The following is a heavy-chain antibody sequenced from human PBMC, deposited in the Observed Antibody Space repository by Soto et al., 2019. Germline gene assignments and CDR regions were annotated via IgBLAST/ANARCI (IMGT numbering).Heavy chain of an antibody. CDR3: ARDVRTGTTPPRFDP. D-gene: IGHD1-1*01. CDR2: IYYSGST. CDR1: GDSIDSGAFY. V-gene: IGHV4-30-4*08. Sequence: SETLSLTCTVSGDSIDSGAFYWSWIRQHPGEGLEWIGYIYYSGSTYYNPSLKSRVTISVDTSKNQFSLKLSSVTAADTAVYYCARDVRTGTTPPRFDPWGQGTLVTVSS. J-gene: IGHJ5*02.